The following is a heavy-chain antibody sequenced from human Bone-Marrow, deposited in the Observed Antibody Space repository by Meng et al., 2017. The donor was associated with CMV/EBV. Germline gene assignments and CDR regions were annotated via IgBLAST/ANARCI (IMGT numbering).Heavy chain of an antibody. D-gene: IGHD6-6*01. CDR2: INPIFGTA. CDR1: GGTFNSHA. CDR3: AASKYAIAPRQDY. J-gene: IGHJ4*01. V-gene: IGHV1-69*06. Sequence: SCKASGGTFNSHAMSWVRQTPGQGLEWMGGINPIFGTANYGQKFQGRVTISVDKSTNTAYLALSSLTSEDTATYYCAASKYAIAPRQDYWGHGTL.